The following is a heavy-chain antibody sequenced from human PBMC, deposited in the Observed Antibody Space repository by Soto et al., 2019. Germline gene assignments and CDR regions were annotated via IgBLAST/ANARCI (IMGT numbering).Heavy chain of an antibody. D-gene: IGHD3-16*01. Sequence: EVQLVESGGGLVQPGGSLTLSCAASGFTFSIYWMHWVRQDPGKGLVWVSRIDSAGSSTTYADSVKGRFTISRDNAKNTLYLQMNSLRAEDTAVYYCARETGGEGYNVWGQGTLVTVSS. J-gene: IGHJ4*02. CDR1: GFTFSIYW. CDR2: IDSAGSST. V-gene: IGHV3-74*03. CDR3: ARETGGEGYNV.